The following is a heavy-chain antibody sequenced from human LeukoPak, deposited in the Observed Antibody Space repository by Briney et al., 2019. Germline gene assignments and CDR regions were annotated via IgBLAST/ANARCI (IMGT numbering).Heavy chain of an antibody. CDR3: ARDNYDSSGSLRKLNYYYYGMDV. V-gene: IGHV3-30-3*01. CDR2: ISYDGSNK. Sequence: GGSLRLSCAASGFTFSSYAMHWVRQAPGRGLEWVAVISYDGSNKYYADSVKGRFTISRDNSKNTLYLQMNSLRAEDTAVHYCARDNYDSSGSLRKLNYYYYGMDVWGQGTAVTVSS. D-gene: IGHD3-22*01. J-gene: IGHJ6*02. CDR1: GFTFSSYA.